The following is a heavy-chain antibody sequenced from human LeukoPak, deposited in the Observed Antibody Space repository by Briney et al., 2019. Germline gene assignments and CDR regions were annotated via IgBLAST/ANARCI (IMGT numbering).Heavy chain of an antibody. D-gene: IGHD3-10*01. CDR2: ISSLSGTI. J-gene: IGHJ4*02. CDR1: GFTFSMYS. Sequence: GGSLRLSCAAFGFTFSMYSMNWVRQAPGKGLEWVSYISSLSGTIEYADSVKGRFTISRDNGKNSLYLQMNSLRAEDTAVYYCARGSGGLVDYWGQGTLVTVSS. CDR3: ARGSGGLVDY. V-gene: IGHV3-48*01.